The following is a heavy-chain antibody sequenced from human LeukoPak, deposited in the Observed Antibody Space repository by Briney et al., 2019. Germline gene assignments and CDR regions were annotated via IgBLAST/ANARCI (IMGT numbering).Heavy chain of an antibody. CDR3: ARGAYYYGMDV. Sequence: PSQTLSLTCTVSGGSLSSGGYYWRWIRQHPGKGLEWIGYIYYSGSTYYNPSLKSRVTISVDTSKNQFSLKLSSVTAADTAVYYCARGAYYYGMDVWGQGTTVTVSS. CDR2: IYYSGST. CDR1: GGSLSSGGYY. V-gene: IGHV4-31*03. D-gene: IGHD3-16*01. J-gene: IGHJ6*02.